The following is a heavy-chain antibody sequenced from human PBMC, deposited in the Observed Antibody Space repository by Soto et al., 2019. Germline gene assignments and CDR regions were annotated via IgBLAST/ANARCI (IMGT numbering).Heavy chain of an antibody. CDR2: ISGSGGST. CDR3: AKEWGSSSWTQTPLDV. V-gene: IGHV3-23*01. J-gene: IGHJ6*04. D-gene: IGHD6-13*01. CDR1: GFTFSSYA. Sequence: EVQLLESGGGLVQPGGSLRLSCAASGFTFSSYAMSWVRQAPGKGLEWVSAISGSGGSTYYADSVKGRFTISRDNSKNTLDLQMNSLRAEDTAVYYCAKEWGSSSWTQTPLDVWGKGTTVTVSS.